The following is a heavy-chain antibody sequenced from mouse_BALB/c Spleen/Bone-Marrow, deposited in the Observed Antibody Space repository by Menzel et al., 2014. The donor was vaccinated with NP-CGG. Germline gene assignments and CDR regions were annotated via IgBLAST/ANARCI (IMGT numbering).Heavy chain of an antibody. CDR1: GYTFTSYT. CDR3: ARKGNYGWFAY. V-gene: IGHV1-4*01. D-gene: IGHD2-1*01. Sequence: ESGAELARPGASVKMSCKASGYTFTSYTIHWVKQRPGQGLEWIGYINPSSDYTNYKQKFKDKAKLTADKYYSTAYMQLISLTSEDSGVYYCARKGNYGWFAYWGQGTLVTVSA. J-gene: IGHJ3*01. CDR2: INPSSDYT.